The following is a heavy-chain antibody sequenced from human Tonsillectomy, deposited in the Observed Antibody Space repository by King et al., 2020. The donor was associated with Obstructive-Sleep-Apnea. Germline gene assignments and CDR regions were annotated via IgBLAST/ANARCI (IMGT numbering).Heavy chain of an antibody. CDR1: GFTFSSYA. CDR2: ISGSGGST. V-gene: IGHV3-23*04. J-gene: IGHJ4*02. CDR3: AKGPHCYDSSGYYRGYFDY. D-gene: IGHD3-22*01. Sequence: QLVQSGGGMVQPGGSLRLSCAASGFTFSSYAMSWVRQAPGKGLEWVSAISGSGGSTYYADSVKGRFTISRDNSKNTLYLQMNSLRAEDTAVYYCAKGPHCYDSSGYYRGYFDYWGQGTLVTVSS.